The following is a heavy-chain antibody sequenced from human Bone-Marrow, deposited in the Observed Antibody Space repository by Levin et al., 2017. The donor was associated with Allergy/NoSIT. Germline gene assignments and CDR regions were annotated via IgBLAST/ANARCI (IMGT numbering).Heavy chain of an antibody. CDR2: INSDGSST. Sequence: GESLKISCAASGFTFSSYWMHWVRQAPGKGLVWVSRINSDGSSTSYADSVKGRFTISRDNAKNTLYLQMNSLRAEDTAVYYCARERLRYFDRPYYFDYWGQGTLVTVSS. J-gene: IGHJ4*02. CDR3: ARERLRYFDRPYYFDY. CDR1: GFTFSSYW. V-gene: IGHV3-74*01. D-gene: IGHD3-9*01.